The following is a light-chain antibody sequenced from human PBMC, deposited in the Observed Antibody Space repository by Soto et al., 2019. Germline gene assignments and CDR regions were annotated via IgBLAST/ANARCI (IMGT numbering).Light chain of an antibody. V-gene: IGKV1-12*01. J-gene: IGKJ1*01. CDR2: AAS. CDR1: QGVGSW. CDR3: QQANSIPWT. Sequence: DIQMTQSPSSVSAPVGDRVTITCRASQGVGSWLAWYQQKPGKAPKLLIFAASSLQSVVPSRFSGSGCGTDFTLTISILQPEDVASYYCQQANSIPWTFGQGTKVEIK.